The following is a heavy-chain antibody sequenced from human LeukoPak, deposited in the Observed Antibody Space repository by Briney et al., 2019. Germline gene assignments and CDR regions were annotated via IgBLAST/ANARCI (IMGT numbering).Heavy chain of an antibody. CDR1: GGSISSSSYY. CDR3: ARGAVAGKMSWFDP. D-gene: IGHD6-19*01. Sequence: PSETLSLTCTVSGGSISSSSYYWGWIRQPPGKGLEWIGSMYYSGSTYYNPSLKSRVTIPVDTSKNQFSLRLSSVTAADTAVYYCARGAVAGKMSWFDPWGQGTLVTVSS. CDR2: MYYSGST. V-gene: IGHV4-39*01. J-gene: IGHJ5*02.